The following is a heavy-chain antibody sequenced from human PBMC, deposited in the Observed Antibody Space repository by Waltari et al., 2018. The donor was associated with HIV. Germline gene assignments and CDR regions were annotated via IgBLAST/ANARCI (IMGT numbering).Heavy chain of an antibody. D-gene: IGHD2-15*01. V-gene: IGHV3-74*01. CDR2: LNSDGSSR. CDR3: ARASHYIEFSTFDGDYYFDV. J-gene: IGHJ4*02. CDR1: GLSVVNSW. Sequence: VQLVESGGGSIKTGGSMGLSCTALGLSVVNSWLDCGSQGRGKGLVWVARLNSDGSSRNYADAVKGRFVISRDNARNTVYLQLNSLRVEDTAMYFCARASHYIEFSTFDGDYYFDVWGRGTRVAVSS.